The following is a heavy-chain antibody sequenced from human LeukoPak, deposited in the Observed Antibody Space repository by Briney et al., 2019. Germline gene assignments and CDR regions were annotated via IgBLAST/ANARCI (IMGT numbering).Heavy chain of an antibody. V-gene: IGHV3-23*01. Sequence: PGGSLRLSCAASGFTFSSYGMSWVRQAPGKGLEWVSAISGSGGSTYYADSVKGRFTISRDNSKNTLYLQMNSLRVEDTAVYYCAKGDTTWELPHDYWGQGTLVTVSS. D-gene: IGHD1-26*01. CDR3: AKGDTTWELPHDY. CDR2: ISGSGGST. J-gene: IGHJ4*02. CDR1: GFTFSSYG.